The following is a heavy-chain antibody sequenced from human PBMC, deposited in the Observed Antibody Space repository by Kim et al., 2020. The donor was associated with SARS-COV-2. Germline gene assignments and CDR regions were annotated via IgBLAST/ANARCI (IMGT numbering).Heavy chain of an antibody. CDR3: SKLSLVGGDDS. J-gene: IGHJ5*01. V-gene: IGHV3-9*01. Sequence: GYADSVKGRFTISRDNAKNSLYLQMNSLRAEDTALYYCSKLSLVGGDDSWGQGTLVTVSS. D-gene: IGHD3-10*01.